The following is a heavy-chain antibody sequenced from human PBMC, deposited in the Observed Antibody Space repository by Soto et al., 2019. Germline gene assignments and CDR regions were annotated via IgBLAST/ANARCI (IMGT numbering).Heavy chain of an antibody. V-gene: IGHV3-21*01. D-gene: IGHD2-2*02. CDR3: EREYTAWPLAYGLDV. J-gene: IGHJ6*02. Sequence: GGSLRLSCVVSGFTFSTYSINWVRQAPGKGLEWVSSISSRSDIYYADSVKGRFTISRDNAKNSVSLQMNSLRAEDTAVYYCEREYTAWPLAYGLDVWGQGTTVTVSS. CDR2: ISSRSDI. CDR1: GFTFSTYS.